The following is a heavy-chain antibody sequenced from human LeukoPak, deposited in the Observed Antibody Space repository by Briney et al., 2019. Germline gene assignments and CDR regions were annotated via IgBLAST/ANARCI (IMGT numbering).Heavy chain of an antibody. CDR2: ISAYNGNT. V-gene: IGHV1-18*01. J-gene: IGHJ4*02. CDR1: GYTFTSYG. D-gene: IGHD2-15*01. CDR3: ARDRGYCSGGSCHLRDY. Sequence: ASVKVSCKASGYTFTSYGISWVRQAHGQGLEWMGWISAYNGNTNYAQKLQGRVTMTTDTSTSTAYMELRSLRSDDTAVYYCARDRGYCSGGSCHLRDYWGQGTLVTVSS.